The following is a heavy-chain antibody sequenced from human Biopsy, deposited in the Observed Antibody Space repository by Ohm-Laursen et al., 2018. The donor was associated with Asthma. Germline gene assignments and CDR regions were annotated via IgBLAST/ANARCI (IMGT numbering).Heavy chain of an antibody. Sequence: SLRLSCSASGFTFGDYWMSWVRQVPGKGLEWVANIKHDGTEKNHVDSLKGRFTISRDNAKNSLYLQMNSLRVEDTAVYYCARTFHLWSPYHAEHYKLWGQGTLVTVSS. D-gene: IGHD3-3*02. V-gene: IGHV3-7*01. J-gene: IGHJ1*01. CDR2: IKHDGTEK. CDR1: GFTFGDYW. CDR3: ARTFHLWSPYHAEHYKL.